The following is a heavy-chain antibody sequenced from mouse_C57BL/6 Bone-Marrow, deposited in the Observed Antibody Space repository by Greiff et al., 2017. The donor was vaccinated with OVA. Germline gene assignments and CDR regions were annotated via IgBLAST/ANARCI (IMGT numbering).Heavy chain of an antibody. J-gene: IGHJ3*01. D-gene: IGHD1-2*01. Sequence: QVQLQQSGAELARPGASVKLSCTASGYTFTSYGISWVKQRTGQGLEWIGEIYPRSGNTYYNEKFKGKATLTADKSSSTAYMELRSLTSEDSAVYFCAREGDYYGPWFDYWGQGTLVTVSA. V-gene: IGHV1-81*01. CDR2: IYPRSGNT. CDR3: AREGDYYGPWFDY. CDR1: GYTFTSYG.